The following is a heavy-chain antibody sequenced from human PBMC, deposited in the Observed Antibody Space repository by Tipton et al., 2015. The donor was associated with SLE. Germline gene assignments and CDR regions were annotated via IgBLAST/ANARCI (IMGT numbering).Heavy chain of an antibody. V-gene: IGHV4-61*09. CDR1: GASVSSGRSY. CDR3: ARGGYSSGWRFDY. J-gene: IGHJ4*02. D-gene: IGHD6-19*01. Sequence: LRLSCVVSGASVSSGRSYWNWIRQPAGKGLEWIGHISTSGTTNYNPSLKSRVTMSLDTSKNQLSLKLTSVTATDTAVYYCARGGYSSGWRFDYWGPGTLVTVSS. CDR2: ISTSGTT.